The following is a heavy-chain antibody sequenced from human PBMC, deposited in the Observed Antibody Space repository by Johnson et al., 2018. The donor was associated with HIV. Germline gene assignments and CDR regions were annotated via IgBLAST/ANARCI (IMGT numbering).Heavy chain of an antibody. J-gene: IGHJ3*02. CDR2: IRYDDSNE. D-gene: IGHD1-26*01. Sequence: QVQLVESGGGVVQPGGSLRLSCAASGFTFSSYGIHWVRQAPGKGLEWVSFIRYDDSNEYYGESVKGRFTISRDNSKNTLYLQMNSLKTEDTALYYCTTDVPGGPYYNAFDIWGQGTMVTVSS. CDR1: GFTFSSYG. CDR3: TTDVPGGPYYNAFDI. V-gene: IGHV3-30*02.